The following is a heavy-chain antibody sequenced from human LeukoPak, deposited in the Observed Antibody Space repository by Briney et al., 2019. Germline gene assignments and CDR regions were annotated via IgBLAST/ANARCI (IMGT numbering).Heavy chain of an antibody. CDR3: ARRSSAVTFDY. CDR1: GDSISGYY. Sequence: ESSETLSLTCSVSGDSISGYYWIWLRQPPGRGLEWIGSIYSSGSTNYNPSLKSRVTISVDTSKNQFSLKLSSVTAADTAVYYCARRSSAVTFDYWGQGTLVTVSS. CDR2: IYSSGST. D-gene: IGHD4-17*01. V-gene: IGHV4-59*08. J-gene: IGHJ4*02.